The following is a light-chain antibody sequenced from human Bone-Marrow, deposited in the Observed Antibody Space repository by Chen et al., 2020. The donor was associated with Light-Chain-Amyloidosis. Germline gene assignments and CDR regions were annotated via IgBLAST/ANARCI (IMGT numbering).Light chain of an antibody. J-gene: IGLJ3*02. CDR1: NIGSTS. CDR3: QVWDRSSDRPV. CDR2: DDS. V-gene: IGLV3-21*02. Sequence: SYVLTQPSSVSVAPGQTATIACGGNNIGSTSVPWYQQTPGQAPLLVVYDDSDRPSGIPGRLSGSNSGNTATLTISGVEAGEDADYYCQVWDRSSDRPVFGGGTKLTVL.